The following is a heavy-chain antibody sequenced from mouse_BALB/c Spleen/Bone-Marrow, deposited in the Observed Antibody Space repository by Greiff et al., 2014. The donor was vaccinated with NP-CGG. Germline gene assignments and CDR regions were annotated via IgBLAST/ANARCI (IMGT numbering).Heavy chain of an antibody. CDR3: ARSYDDYPYAMNY. CDR2: FDPFNGGT. J-gene: IGHJ4*01. CDR1: GYLFTSYY. V-gene: IGHV1S135*01. Sequence: VQLQQSGPELMKPGASVKISCKASGYLFTSYYMHWVKQSHGESLEWIGYFDPFNGGTSYNQKFKGKATLTVDKSSSTAYMHLSSLTSEDSAVYFCARSYDDYPYAMNYWGQGTSVTVSS. D-gene: IGHD2-3*01.